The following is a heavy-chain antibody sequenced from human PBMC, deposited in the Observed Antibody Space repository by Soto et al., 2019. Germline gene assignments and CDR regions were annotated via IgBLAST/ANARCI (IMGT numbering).Heavy chain of an antibody. D-gene: IGHD3-22*01. V-gene: IGHV3-21*01. Sequence: VGSLRLSCAASGFTFSSYSMNWVRQAPGKGLEWVSSISSSSSYIYYADSVKGRFTISRDNAKNSLYLQMNSLRAEDTAVYYCARDTLHYYDSPGYWGQGTLVTV. J-gene: IGHJ4*02. CDR1: GFTFSSYS. CDR3: ARDTLHYYDSPGY. CDR2: ISSSSSYI.